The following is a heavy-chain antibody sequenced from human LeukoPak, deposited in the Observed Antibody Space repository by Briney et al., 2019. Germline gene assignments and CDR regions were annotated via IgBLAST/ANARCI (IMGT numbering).Heavy chain of an antibody. Sequence: PGGSLRLSCAASGFTFSSYSMNWVRQAPGKGLEWVSSISSSSSYIYYAGSVKGRFTISRDNAKNSLYLQMNSLRAEDTAVYYCAREEGLTTVTTWDYWGQGTLVTVSS. J-gene: IGHJ4*02. D-gene: IGHD4-17*01. CDR2: ISSSSSYI. CDR1: GFTFSSYS. CDR3: AREEGLTTVTTWDY. V-gene: IGHV3-21*01.